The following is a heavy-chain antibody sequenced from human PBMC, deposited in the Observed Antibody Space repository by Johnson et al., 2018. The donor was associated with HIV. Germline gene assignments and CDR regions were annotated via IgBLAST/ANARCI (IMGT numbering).Heavy chain of an antibody. CDR2: INWNGGST. V-gene: IGHV3-20*04. J-gene: IGHJ3*02. CDR1: GFTFDDYG. CDR3: ARANSYGDYRAKAFDI. Sequence: VQLVESGGGLVQPGGSRRLSCTASGFTFDDYGMSWVRQVPGKGLEWVSGINWNGGSTGYADSVKGRFTISRDNAKNSLYLQMNSLRAEDTALYYCARANSYGDYRAKAFDIWGQGTMVTVSS. D-gene: IGHD4-17*01.